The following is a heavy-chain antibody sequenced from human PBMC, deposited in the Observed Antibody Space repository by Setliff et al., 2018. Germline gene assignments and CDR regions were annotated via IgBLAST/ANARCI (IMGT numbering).Heavy chain of an antibody. V-gene: IGHV1-2*02. CDR2: INPNSGGT. CDR3: ATSVSRIQLVLYPQGHPEPFDY. D-gene: IGHD5-18*01. CDR1: GGTFSSYA. Sequence: ASVKVSCKASGGTFSSYAISWVRQAPGQGLEWMGWINPNSGGTNYAQKFQGRVTMTRDTSISTAYMELSRLRSEDTAVYYCATSVSRIQLVLYPQGHPEPFDYWGQGTLVTVSS. J-gene: IGHJ4*02.